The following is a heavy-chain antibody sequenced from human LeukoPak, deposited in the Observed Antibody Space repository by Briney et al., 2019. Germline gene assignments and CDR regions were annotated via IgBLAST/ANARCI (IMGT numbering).Heavy chain of an antibody. CDR3: ARDRAYCSSTSCLPYNWFDP. CDR2: IYYSGST. Sequence: SETLSLTCTVSGGSISSGGYYWSWIRQHPGKGLEWIGYIYYSGSTYYNPSLKSRVTISVDTSKNQFSLKLSSVTAADTAVYYCARDRAYCSSTSCLPYNWFDPWGQGILVTVSS. CDR1: GGSISSGGYY. J-gene: IGHJ5*02. D-gene: IGHD2-2*01. V-gene: IGHV4-31*03.